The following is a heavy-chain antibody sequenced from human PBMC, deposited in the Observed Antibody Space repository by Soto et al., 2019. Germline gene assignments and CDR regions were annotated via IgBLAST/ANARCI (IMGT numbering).Heavy chain of an antibody. CDR1: GFTFSTYA. V-gene: IGHV3-23*01. J-gene: IGHJ5*02. CDR2: ISGSGGRT. CDR3: XXXXXXXXXXWFDP. Sequence: EVQLLESGGGLVQPGGSLRLSCAASGFTFSTYAMSWVRQAPGKGLEWVSGISGSGGRTYYADSVKGRFTISRDNSKXXXXXXXXXXXXXXXXXXXXXXXXXXXXXXWFDPWGQGTLVTVSS.